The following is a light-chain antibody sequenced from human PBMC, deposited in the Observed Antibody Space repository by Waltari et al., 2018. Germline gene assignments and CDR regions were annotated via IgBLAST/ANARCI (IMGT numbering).Light chain of an antibody. CDR1: NVGGKS. V-gene: IGLV3-21*01. CDR2: DDN. J-gene: IGLJ2*01. Sequence: SYVLTQPPSASVAPGKTATIACGGHNVGGKSVQWYQQKPGQAPVLVVHDDNARPSWIPDRFSGSDSGDTVTLTVSRVEVGDEADYYCQVWDSSPETVVFGGGTKLTV. CDR3: QVWDSSPETVV.